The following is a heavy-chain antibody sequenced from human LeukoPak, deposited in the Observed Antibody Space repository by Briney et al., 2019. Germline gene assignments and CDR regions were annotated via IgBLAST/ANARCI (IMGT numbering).Heavy chain of an antibody. J-gene: IGHJ4*02. Sequence: GESLKISCQCSGFTFTNHWIGWVRQMPGKGLEWMEIIHSGESDTIYSPPFQGQVIISADRSVSTAYLQWTSLKAPDTAMYFCARGDRTSTHFDFGGEGTLLSVSS. D-gene: IGHD1-1*01. CDR1: GFTFTNHW. CDR3: ARGDRTSTHFDF. V-gene: IGHV5-51*01. CDR2: IHSGESDT.